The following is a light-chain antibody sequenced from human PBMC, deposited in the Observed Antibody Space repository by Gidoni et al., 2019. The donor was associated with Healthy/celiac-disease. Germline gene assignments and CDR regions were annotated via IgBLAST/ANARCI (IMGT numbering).Light chain of an antibody. J-gene: IGLJ2*01. V-gene: IGLV1-40*01. CDR1: SSNIGAGYA. CDR2: GNS. CDR3: QSYDSSLSGSVV. Sequence: QSVLTHPPSVSGAPGQRVTISCTGSSSNIGAGYAVPWYQQLPGTAPKLLIYGNSNRPSGVPDRFSGSKSGTSASLAITGLQAEDEADYYCQSYDSSLSGSVVFGGGTKLTVL.